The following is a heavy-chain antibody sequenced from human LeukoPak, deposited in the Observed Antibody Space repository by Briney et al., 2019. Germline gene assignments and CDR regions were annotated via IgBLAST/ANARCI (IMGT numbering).Heavy chain of an antibody. CDR2: IKQDGSEK. V-gene: IGHV3-7*03. Sequence: GGSLRLSCAASGFSFSSYWMSWVRQAPGKGLEWVANIKQDGSEKYYVDSVKGRFTISRDNAKNSLYLQMNSLRAEDMALYCCAKGYSYGLYYHMDVWGKGTTVTVSS. CDR3: AKGYSYGLYYHMDV. J-gene: IGHJ6*03. D-gene: IGHD5-18*01. CDR1: GFSFSSYW.